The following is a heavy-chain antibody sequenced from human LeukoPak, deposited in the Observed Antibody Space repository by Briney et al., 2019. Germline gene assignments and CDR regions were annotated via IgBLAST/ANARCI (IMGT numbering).Heavy chain of an antibody. CDR1: GGSISSYY. CDR2: IYYSEST. V-gene: IGHV4-59*01. J-gene: IGHJ4*02. D-gene: IGHD5-18*01. CDR3: ARSSGGYSYGTGTFDY. Sequence: SSETLSLTCTVSGGSISSYYWSWIRQPPGKGLEWIGYIYYSESTNYNPSLKSRVTISVDTSKNQLSLKLSSVTAADTAVYYCARSSGGYSYGTGTFDYWGQGTLVTVSS.